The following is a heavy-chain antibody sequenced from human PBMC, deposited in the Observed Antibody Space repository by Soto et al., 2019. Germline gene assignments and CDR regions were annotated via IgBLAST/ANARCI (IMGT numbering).Heavy chain of an antibody. Sequence: PSETLSLTCTVSGGSISSGVYYWSWIRQHPGKGLEWIGYIYYSGSTYYNPSLKSRVTISVDTSKNQFSLKLSSVTAADTAVYYCARDRRGYSYGYYYYYGMDVWGQGTTVTVSS. J-gene: IGHJ6*02. CDR1: GGSISSGVYY. V-gene: IGHV4-31*03. CDR3: ARDRRGYSYGYYYYYGMDV. D-gene: IGHD5-18*01. CDR2: IYYSGST.